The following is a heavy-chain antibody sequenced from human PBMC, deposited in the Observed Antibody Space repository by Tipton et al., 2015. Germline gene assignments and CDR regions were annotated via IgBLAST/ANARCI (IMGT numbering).Heavy chain of an antibody. D-gene: IGHD1-26*01. V-gene: IGHV3-48*02. CDR2: ITSSSSTR. J-gene: IGHJ6*02. Sequence: SLRLSCAASGFTFSYYSMNWVRQAPGKGLEWVSYITSSSSTRYYADSVKGRFTISRDNAKNSLYLQMNSLRDEDTAVYYCAKNLALGRGVYGLDVWGQGTTVTVSS. CDR3: AKNLALGRGVYGLDV. CDR1: GFTFSYYS.